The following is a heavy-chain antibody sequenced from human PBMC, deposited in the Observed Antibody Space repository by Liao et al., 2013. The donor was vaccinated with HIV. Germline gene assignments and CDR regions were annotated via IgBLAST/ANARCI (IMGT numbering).Heavy chain of an antibody. CDR1: RGSIRNYY. CDR3: AGGDYYDSSDYVSFGFDI. CDR2: IYYSGTT. J-gene: IGHJ3*02. D-gene: IGHD3-22*01. V-gene: IGHV4-59*01. Sequence: QVQLQQWGAGLLKPSETLSLTCTVSRGSIRNYYWTWIRQPPGKGLEWIAYIYYSGTTSYNPSLKSRLSISVDTSKSQISLKLTSVAAADTAVYYCAGGDYYDSSDYVSFGFDIWGQGTMVTVSS.